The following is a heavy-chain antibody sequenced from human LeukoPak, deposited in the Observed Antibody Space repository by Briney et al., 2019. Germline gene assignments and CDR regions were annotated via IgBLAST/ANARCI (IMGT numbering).Heavy chain of an antibody. D-gene: IGHD6-19*01. CDR2: INPSDGST. CDR3: ARDFIGSGYYFDY. CDR1: GYTFTTYY. V-gene: IGHV1-46*01. J-gene: IGHJ4*02. Sequence: ASVKVSCKASGYTFTTYYMHWVRQATGQGLEWMGIINPSDGSTRYAQKFQGRVTMTRDTSTSTVYMELSSLRSEDTAVYCCARDFIGSGYYFDYWGQGTLVTVSS.